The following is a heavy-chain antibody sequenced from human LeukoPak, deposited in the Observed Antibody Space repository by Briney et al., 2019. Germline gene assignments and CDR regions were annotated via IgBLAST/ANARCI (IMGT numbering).Heavy chain of an antibody. CDR2: IRYDGSNK. D-gene: IGHD3-3*01. V-gene: IGHV3-30*02. J-gene: IGHJ4*02. Sequence: GGSLRLSCAASGFTSSSYGMHWVRQAPGKGLEWVAFIRYDGSNKYYADSVKGRFTISRDNSKNTLYLQMNSLRAEDTAVYYCAKDILPTYYDFWSGPPDYWGQGTLVTVSS. CDR1: GFTSSSYG. CDR3: AKDILPTYYDFWSGPPDY.